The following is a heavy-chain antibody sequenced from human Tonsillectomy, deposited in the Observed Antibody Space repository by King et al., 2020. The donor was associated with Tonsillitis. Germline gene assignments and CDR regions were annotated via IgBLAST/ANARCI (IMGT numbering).Heavy chain of an antibody. V-gene: IGHV4-59*01. CDR3: ASGGYSSGWYPFLLRY. J-gene: IGHJ4*02. Sequence: VQLQESGPGLVKPSETLSLTCTVSGGSISSYYWSWIRQPPGKGLAWIGYIYYSGSTNYNPSLKSRVTISVDTSKNQFSLKLSSVTAADTAVYYCASGGYSSGWYPFLLRYWGQGTLVTVSS. CDR2: IYYSGST. D-gene: IGHD6-19*01. CDR1: GGSISSYY.